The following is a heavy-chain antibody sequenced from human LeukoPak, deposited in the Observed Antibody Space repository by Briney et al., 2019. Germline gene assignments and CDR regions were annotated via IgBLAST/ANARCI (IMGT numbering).Heavy chain of an antibody. V-gene: IGHV3-21*01. Sequence: GSLRLSCAASGFTFSSYSMNWVRQAPGKGLEWVSSVSSSSSYIYYADSVKGRFTISRDNAKNSLYLQMNSLRAEDTAVYYCARSVVVAATRSKVLDYWGQGTLVTVSS. CDR1: GFTFSSYS. D-gene: IGHD2-15*01. CDR3: ARSVVVAATRSKVLDY. J-gene: IGHJ4*02. CDR2: VSSSSSYI.